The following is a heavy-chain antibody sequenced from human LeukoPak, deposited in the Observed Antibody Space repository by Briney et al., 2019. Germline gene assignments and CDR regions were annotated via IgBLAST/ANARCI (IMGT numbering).Heavy chain of an antibody. D-gene: IGHD2-15*01. CDR3: AREGSPERYFDY. CDR1: GGSISSYY. V-gene: IGHV4-4*07. J-gene: IGHJ4*02. CDR2: IYTSGSN. Sequence: PSETLSLTCTVSGGSISSYYWSWIRQPAGEGLEWIGRIYTSGSNNYNPSLKSRVTMSVDTSKTQFSLKLSSVTAADTAVYYCAREGSPERYFDYWGQGSLVTVSS.